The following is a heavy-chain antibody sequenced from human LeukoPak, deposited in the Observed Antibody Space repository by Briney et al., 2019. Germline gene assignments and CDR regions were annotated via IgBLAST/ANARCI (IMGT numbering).Heavy chain of an antibody. Sequence: GGSLRLSCAASGFTFSSYWMSWVRQAPGKGLEWVANIKQDGSEKYYVDSVKGRFTISRDNAKNSLYLQMNSPRAEDTAVYYCASGDYTPYYFDYWGQGTLVTVSS. CDR1: GFTFSSYW. J-gene: IGHJ4*02. CDR2: IKQDGSEK. D-gene: IGHD3-10*01. CDR3: ASGDYTPYYFDY. V-gene: IGHV3-7*01.